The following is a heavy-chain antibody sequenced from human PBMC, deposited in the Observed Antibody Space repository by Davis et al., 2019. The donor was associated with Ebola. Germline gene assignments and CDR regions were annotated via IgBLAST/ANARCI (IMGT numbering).Heavy chain of an antibody. CDR3: AKRRGMDV. J-gene: IGHJ6*02. CDR1: GFTFDDYA. V-gene: IGHV3-9*01. Sequence: GGSLRLSCAASGFTFDDYAMHWVRQAPGKGLEWVSGISWNSGSIGYADSVKGRFTISRDNAKNSLYLQMNSLRAEDTAVYYCAKRRGMDVWGQGTTVTVSS. CDR2: ISWNSGSI.